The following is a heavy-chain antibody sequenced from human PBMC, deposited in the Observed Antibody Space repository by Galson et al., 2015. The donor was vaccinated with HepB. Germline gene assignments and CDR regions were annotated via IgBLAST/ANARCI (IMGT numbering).Heavy chain of an antibody. V-gene: IGHV4-4*07. Sequence: ETLSLTCTVSGGSINSEYWSWIRQAAGKGPEYIGRIFMSGSSNYNPSLKSRATMPIDTSRSQISLKMKSVTAADIAMYYCAREPMLPMGFDYWGQGILVTVSS. J-gene: IGHJ4*02. CDR2: IFMSGSS. CDR3: AREPMLPMGFDY. D-gene: IGHD3-10*02. CDR1: GGSINSEY.